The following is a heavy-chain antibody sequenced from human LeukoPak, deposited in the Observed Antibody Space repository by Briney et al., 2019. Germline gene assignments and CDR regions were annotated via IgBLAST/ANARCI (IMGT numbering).Heavy chain of an antibody. D-gene: IGHD6-13*01. Sequence: GASVTVSCKASGYSFTTYYMHWVRQAPGQGLEWMGAINPNAGTTSYAQKVQGRVTMTRDTSTSTVFMELTSLRPEDTAVYYCARGIAMAAVGTQIDYWGQGTPVTVSS. CDR1: GYSFTTYY. J-gene: IGHJ4*02. V-gene: IGHV1-46*01. CDR2: INPNAGTT. CDR3: ARGIAMAAVGTQIDY.